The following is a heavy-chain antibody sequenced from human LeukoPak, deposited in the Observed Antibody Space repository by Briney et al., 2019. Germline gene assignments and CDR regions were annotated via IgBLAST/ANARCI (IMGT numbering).Heavy chain of an antibody. CDR1: GGSISSGGYY. D-gene: IGHD2-2*02. J-gene: IGHJ5*02. Sequence: SETLSLTCTVSGGSISSGGYYWSWIRQHPGKGLEWIGYIYYSGSTYYNPSLKSRVTISVDTSKNQFSLKLGSVTAADTAVYYCARDQYQLLYGFDPWGQGTLVTVSS. V-gene: IGHV4-31*03. CDR3: ARDQYQLLYGFDP. CDR2: IYYSGST.